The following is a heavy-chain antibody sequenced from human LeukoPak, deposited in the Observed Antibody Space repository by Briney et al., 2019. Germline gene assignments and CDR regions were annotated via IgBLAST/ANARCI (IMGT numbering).Heavy chain of an antibody. D-gene: IGHD3-10*01. CDR2: IYSGGST. Sequence: GGSLRLSCAASGFTVSINYMNWVRQAPGKGLEWVSVIYSGGSTYYADSVKGRFIISRDNSKNTLYLQMNSLRDEDTAVYYCARDQGYYYALFGDPALSYFDYWGQGTLVTVSS. CDR3: ARDQGYYYALFGDPALSYFDY. J-gene: IGHJ4*02. V-gene: IGHV3-53*01. CDR1: GFTVSINY.